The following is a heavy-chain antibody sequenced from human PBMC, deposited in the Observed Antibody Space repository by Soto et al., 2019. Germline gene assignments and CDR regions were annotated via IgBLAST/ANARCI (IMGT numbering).Heavy chain of an antibody. CDR2: TYYRSKWYN. CDR1: GDSVSLHSAS. CDR3: ARVETGNWNFDD. J-gene: IGHJ4*02. V-gene: IGHV6-1*01. D-gene: IGHD1-20*01. Sequence: SQTLSLTCAISGDSVSLHSASWNWIRQSPSRGLEWLGRTYYRSKWYNDYAVSVTLLLTLPPDPSKPQFSLQLNSVTPEDTAVYYCARVETGNWNFDDWGQGTLVTVSS.